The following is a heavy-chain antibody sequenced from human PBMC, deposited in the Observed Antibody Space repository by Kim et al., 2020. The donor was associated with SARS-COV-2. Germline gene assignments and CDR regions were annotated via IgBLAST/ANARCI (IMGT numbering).Heavy chain of an antibody. J-gene: IGHJ4*02. CDR2: INHSGST. Sequence: SETLSLTCAVYGGSFSGYYWSWIRQPPGKGLEWIGEINHSGSTNYNPSLKSRVTISVDTSKNQFSLKLSSVTAADTAVYYCARNPTRYGSGSYVYWGQGTLVTVSS. D-gene: IGHD3-10*01. CDR3: ARNPTRYGSGSYVY. CDR1: GGSFSGYY. V-gene: IGHV4-34*01.